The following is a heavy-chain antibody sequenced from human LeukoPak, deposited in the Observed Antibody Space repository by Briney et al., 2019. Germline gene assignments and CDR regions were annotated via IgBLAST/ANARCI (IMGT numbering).Heavy chain of an antibody. CDR2: IYYSGSA. J-gene: IGHJ4*02. CDR1: GGSINSGGYF. V-gene: IGHV4-31*03. CDR3: ARQVVAVAGTGYFDY. Sequence: SQTLSLTCTVSGGSINSGGYFWSWIRQHPGKGLEWIGYIYYSGSAYYNPSLKSRGTISVDTSKNQFSLKLNSVTAADTAVYFCARQVVAVAGTGYFDYWGQGTLVTVSS. D-gene: IGHD6-19*01.